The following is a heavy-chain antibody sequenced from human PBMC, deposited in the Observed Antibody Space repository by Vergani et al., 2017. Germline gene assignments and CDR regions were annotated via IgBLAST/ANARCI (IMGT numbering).Heavy chain of an antibody. CDR2: IYTSGST. V-gene: IGHV4-61*02. D-gene: IGHD4-17*01. J-gene: IGHJ4*02. Sequence: QVQLQESGPGLVKPSQTLSLTCTVSGGSISSGSYYWSWIRQPAGKGLEWIGRIYTSGSTNYNPSLKSRVTISVDTSKNQFFLKLSSVTAADTAVYYCAASGDYTPFDYWGQGTLVTVSS. CDR3: AASGDYTPFDY. CDR1: GGSISSGSYY.